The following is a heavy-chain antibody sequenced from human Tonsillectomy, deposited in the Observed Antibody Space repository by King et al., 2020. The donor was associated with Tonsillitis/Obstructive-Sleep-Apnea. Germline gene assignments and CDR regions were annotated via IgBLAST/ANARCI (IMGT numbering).Heavy chain of an antibody. V-gene: IGHV3-48*02. D-gene: IGHD3-3*01. Sequence: VQLVESGGGLVQPGGSLRLSCAASGFTFSSYSMNWVRQAPGKGLEGVSYISSSSSTIYYADSVKGRFTISRDNAKNSLYLQMNSLRDEDTAVYYCARERDYDFWSGPFDYWGQGTLVTVSS. CDR1: GFTFSSYS. J-gene: IGHJ4*02. CDR3: ARERDYDFWSGPFDY. CDR2: ISSSSSTI.